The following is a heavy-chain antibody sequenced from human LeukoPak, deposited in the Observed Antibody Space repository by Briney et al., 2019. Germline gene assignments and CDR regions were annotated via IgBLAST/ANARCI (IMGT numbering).Heavy chain of an antibody. D-gene: IGHD3-10*01. Sequence: SETLSLTCAVYGGSFSGYYWSWIRQPPGKGLEWIGEINHSGSTNYNPSLKSRVTISVDTSKNQFSLKLSSVTAADTAVYYCARGPPMVRTRYMDVWGKGTTVTVSS. CDR3: ARGPPMVRTRYMDV. V-gene: IGHV4-34*01. CDR1: GGSFSGYY. CDR2: INHSGST. J-gene: IGHJ6*03.